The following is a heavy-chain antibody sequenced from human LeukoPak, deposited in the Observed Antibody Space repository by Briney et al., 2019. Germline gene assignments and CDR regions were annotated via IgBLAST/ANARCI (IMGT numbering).Heavy chain of an antibody. CDR1: GFTFSTSW. J-gene: IGHJ4*02. V-gene: IGHV3-7*01. Sequence: GGSLRLSCAASGFTFSTSWMSWVRQSPGKGLEWVADMNPVGGVKYYVDSVKGRFTISRGNAKNSIYLQMDSLRAEDTAVYYCARDPAYGALDYWGQGTLVTVSS. D-gene: IGHD4-17*01. CDR2: MNPVGGVK. CDR3: ARDPAYGALDY.